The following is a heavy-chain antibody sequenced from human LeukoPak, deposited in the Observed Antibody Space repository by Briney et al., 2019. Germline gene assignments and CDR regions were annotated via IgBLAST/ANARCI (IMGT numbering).Heavy chain of an antibody. J-gene: IGHJ3*02. CDR2: INPNSGGT. CDR3: ARDPRVEDAFDI. V-gene: IGHV1-2*02. Sequence: ASVKVSCKASGYTFTGYYMHWVRQAPGQGREWMGWINPNSGGTNYAQKFQGRVTMTRDTSISTAYMELSRLRSDDTAVYYCARDPRVEDAFDIWGQGTMVTVSS. CDR1: GYTFTGYY. D-gene: IGHD1-1*01.